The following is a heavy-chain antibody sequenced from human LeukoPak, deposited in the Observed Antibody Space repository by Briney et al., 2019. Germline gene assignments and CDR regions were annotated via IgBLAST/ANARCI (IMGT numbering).Heavy chain of an antibody. CDR3: AREVVAATRSEYYFDY. Sequence: ASVKVSCKASGYTFTSYYMHWVRQAPGQGLEWMGIINPSGGSTSYAQKFQGRVTMTRDTSTSTVYMELSSLRSEDTAVYYCAREVVAATRSEYYFDYWGQGTLVTVSS. J-gene: IGHJ4*02. D-gene: IGHD2-15*01. CDR1: GYTFTSYY. V-gene: IGHV1-46*01. CDR2: INPSGGST.